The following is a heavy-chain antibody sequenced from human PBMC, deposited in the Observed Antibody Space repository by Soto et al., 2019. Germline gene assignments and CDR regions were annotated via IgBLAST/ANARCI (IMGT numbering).Heavy chain of an antibody. D-gene: IGHD3-16*02. CDR3: ARRGRGVWGSYRSPIDY. V-gene: IGHV4-34*01. Sequence: ASETLSLTCAVYGGSFSGYYWSWIRQPPGKGLEWIGEINHSGSTNYNPSLKSRVTISVDTSKNQFSLKLSSVTAADTAVYYCARRGRGVWGSYRSPIDYWGQGTLVTVSS. CDR2: INHSGST. J-gene: IGHJ4*02. CDR1: GGSFSGYY.